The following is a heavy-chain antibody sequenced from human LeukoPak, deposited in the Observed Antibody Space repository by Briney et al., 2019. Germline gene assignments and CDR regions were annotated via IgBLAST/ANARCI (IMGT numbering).Heavy chain of an antibody. CDR2: INHSGST. CDR1: GGSFSGYY. V-gene: IGHV4-34*01. D-gene: IGHD4-23*01. Sequence: PSETLSLTCAVYGGSFSGYYWSWIRQPPGKGLEWIGEINHSGSTNYNPSLKSRVTISVDTSKNQFSLKLSSVTAADTAVYYCARGGVTTVVTPFDYWGQGTLVTVSS. CDR3: ARGGVTTVVTPFDY. J-gene: IGHJ4*02.